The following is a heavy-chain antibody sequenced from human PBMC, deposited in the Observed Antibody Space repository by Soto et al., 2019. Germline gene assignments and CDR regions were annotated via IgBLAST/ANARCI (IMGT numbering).Heavy chain of an antibody. CDR3: ARDGPYYYASRMDV. CDR2: LHSGGDT. CDR1: GIPVSSNY. Sequence: EVQLVESGGGLVQPGGSLRLSCVASGIPVSSNYMTWVRQAPGKGLEWVSVLHSGGDTYYANSVKGRFTISRHDSTNTLFLKMNSLTAEDTAVYYCARDGPYYYASRMDVWGQETTVTVSS. J-gene: IGHJ6*02. D-gene: IGHD3-10*01. V-gene: IGHV3-53*04.